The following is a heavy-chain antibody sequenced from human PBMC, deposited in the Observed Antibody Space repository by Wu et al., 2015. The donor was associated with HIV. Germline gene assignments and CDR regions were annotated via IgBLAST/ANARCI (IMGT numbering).Heavy chain of an antibody. V-gene: IGHV1-46*01. CDR3: AASSPRGYSGNVRFSGGWLNCFDP. CDR1: GYTFSNYY. CDR2: INPSGDSA. D-gene: IGHD5-12*01. Sequence: QVQLVQSGAEVKKPGASVKVSCKASGYTFSNYYMHWVRQAPGQGLEWMGIINPSGDSASYAQKFQGRVIMTEDTSTDTAYMELSSLNSEDTAVYYCAASSPRGYSGNVRFSGGWLNCFDPWGQGTLVTVSS. J-gene: IGHJ5*02.